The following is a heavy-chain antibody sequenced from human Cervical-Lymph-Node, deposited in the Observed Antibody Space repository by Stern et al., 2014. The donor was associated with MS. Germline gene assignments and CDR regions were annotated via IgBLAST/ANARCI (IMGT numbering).Heavy chain of an antibody. CDR1: GFRFADYY. V-gene: IGHV1-2*02. J-gene: IGHJ5*02. CDR3: GRGIKTFDP. D-gene: IGHD5-24*01. Sequence: VQLVESGAEVKTPGASVKVSCETSGFRFADYYIHWVRQDPGQGLEWMGCINPKNGDTHSAQNLQGRFTMTRDTSISTGYMELNSLKSDDTAMYYCGRGIKTFDPWGQGTLVTVSS. CDR2: INPKNGDT.